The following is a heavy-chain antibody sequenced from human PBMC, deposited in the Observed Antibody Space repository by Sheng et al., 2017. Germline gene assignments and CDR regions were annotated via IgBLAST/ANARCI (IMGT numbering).Heavy chain of an antibody. D-gene: IGHD2-2*01. V-gene: IGHV1-69*05. J-gene: IGHJ4*02. CDR1: GGTFSSYA. CDR2: IIPIFGTA. Sequence: QVQLVQSGAEVKKPGSSVKVSCKASGGTFSSYAISWVRQAPGQGLEWMGGIIPIFGTANYAQKFQGRVTITTDESTSTAYMELSSLRSEDTAVYYCARDRGVTRYCSSTSCQYYFDYWGQGTLVTVSS. CDR3: ARDRGVTRYCSSTSCQYYFDY.